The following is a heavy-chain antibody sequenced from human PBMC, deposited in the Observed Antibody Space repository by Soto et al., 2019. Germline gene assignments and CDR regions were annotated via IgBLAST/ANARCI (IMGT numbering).Heavy chain of an antibody. CDR1: GFTFSSYG. D-gene: IGHD6-19*01. Sequence: GGSLRLSCAASGFTFSSYGMHWGRQAPDKGLGWVAVISSDGSKKYYADSVKGRFTISRDNSKNTPYLQMNCRRAEDMAVYYCAKGRSSGWYDAFDIWGQGTMVTVSS. CDR3: AKGRSSGWYDAFDI. CDR2: ISSDGSKK. V-gene: IGHV3-30*18. J-gene: IGHJ3*02.